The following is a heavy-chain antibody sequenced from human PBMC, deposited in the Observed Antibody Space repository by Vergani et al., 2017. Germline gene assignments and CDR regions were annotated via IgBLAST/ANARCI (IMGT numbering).Heavy chain of an antibody. D-gene: IGHD2-2*01. CDR2: INAGNGNT. V-gene: IGHV1-3*01. CDR1: GYTFTSYA. CDR3: AREREIHRIVVPYYMDV. Sequence: QVPLVQSGAEVKKPGASVKVSCKASGYTFTSYAMHWVRQAPGQRLEWMGWINAGNGNTKYSQKFQGRVTITRDTSASTAYMELSSLRSEDTAVYYCAREREIHRIVVPYYMDVWGKGTTVTVSS. J-gene: IGHJ6*03.